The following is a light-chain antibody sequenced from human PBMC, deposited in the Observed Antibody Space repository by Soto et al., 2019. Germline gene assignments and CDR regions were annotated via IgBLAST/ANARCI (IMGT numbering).Light chain of an antibody. CDR3: SAYSRSSSARVV. J-gene: IGLJ2*01. CDR1: SSDVGGYNY. Sequence: QSALNQPASVSGSPGQSITISCTGTSSDVGGYNYVSWYQQHPGKAPKLMIYDVSNRPSGVSNRFSGSKSGNTASLTISGLQAEDESDYYCSAYSRSSSARVVFGGGTKLTVL. V-gene: IGLV2-14*01. CDR2: DVS.